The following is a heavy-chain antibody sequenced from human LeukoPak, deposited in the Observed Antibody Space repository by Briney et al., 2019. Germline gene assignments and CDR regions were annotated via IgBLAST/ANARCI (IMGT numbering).Heavy chain of an antibody. D-gene: IGHD3/OR15-3a*01. V-gene: IGHV1-2*02. J-gene: IGHJ3*02. CDR1: GYTFTGYF. CDR3: ARDGPSPGAFDI. Sequence: GASVKVSCKASGYTFTGYFLHWVRQAPGQGLEWMGWINPNSGGTNYAQKFQGRVTMTRDTSISTVYMELNIVKSDDTAVYYCARDGPSPGAFDIWGQGTMVTVSS. CDR2: INPNSGGT.